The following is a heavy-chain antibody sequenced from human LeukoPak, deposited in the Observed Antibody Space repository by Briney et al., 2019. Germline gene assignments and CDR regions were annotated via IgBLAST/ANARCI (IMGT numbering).Heavy chain of an antibody. CDR3: AKRPSDYGDYVTYFDY. CDR2: ISDDGRNK. CDR1: GFSFISYG. D-gene: IGHD4-17*01. V-gene: IGHV3-30*18. Sequence: QSGGSLRLSCAASGFSFISYGMHWVRQAPGKGLEWVGVISDDGRNKKYADSVKGRFTISRDNSKDTLYLQMNSRRDEDTAVYYCAKRPSDYGDYVTYFDYWGQGTLVTVSS. J-gene: IGHJ4*02.